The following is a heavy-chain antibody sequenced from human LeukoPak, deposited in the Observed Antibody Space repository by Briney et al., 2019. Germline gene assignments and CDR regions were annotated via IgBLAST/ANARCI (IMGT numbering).Heavy chain of an antibody. J-gene: IGHJ4*02. CDR2: ISYDGSNK. D-gene: IGHD3-10*01. CDR1: GFTFSSYG. V-gene: IGHV3-30*18. CDR3: AKGTLWDPDY. Sequence: GGSLRLSCAASGFTFSSYGMHWARQAPAKGLGWVAVISYDGSNKYYADSVKGRFTISRDNSKNTLYLQMNSLRAEDTAVYYCAKGTLWDPDYWGQGTLVTVSS.